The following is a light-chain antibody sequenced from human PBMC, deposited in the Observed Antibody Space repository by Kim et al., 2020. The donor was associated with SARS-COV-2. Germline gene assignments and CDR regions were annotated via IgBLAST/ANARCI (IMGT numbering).Light chain of an antibody. J-gene: IGLJ2*01. CDR3: SSRDTTGNYVV. V-gene: IGLV3-19*01. Sequence: SSELTQDPAVSVALRQTVRITCQGDSLRNYYASWYQQKPGQAPAVVIYGRNNRPSGIPDRFSGSDSGNTASLTITGAQAEDEADYYCSSRDTTGNYVVFGGGTKLTVL. CDR1: SLRNYY. CDR2: GRN.